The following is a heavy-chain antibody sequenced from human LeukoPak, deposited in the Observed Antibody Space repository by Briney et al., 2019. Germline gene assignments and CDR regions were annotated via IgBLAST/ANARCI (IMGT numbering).Heavy chain of an antibody. CDR3: AKDSARYSSGSDRFDY. Sequence: PGGSLRLSCAASGFTFSSYAMSWVRQAPGKVLEWVSAISGSGGSTYYADSVKGRFTISRDNSKNTLYLQMNSLRAEDTAVYYCAKDSARYSSGSDRFDYWGQGTLVTVSS. V-gene: IGHV3-23*01. J-gene: IGHJ4*02. CDR2: ISGSGGST. D-gene: IGHD3-10*01. CDR1: GFTFSSYA.